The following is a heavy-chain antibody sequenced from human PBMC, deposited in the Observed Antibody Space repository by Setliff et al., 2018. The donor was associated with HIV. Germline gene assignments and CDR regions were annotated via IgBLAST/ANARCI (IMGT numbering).Heavy chain of an antibody. CDR3: AGENPDGWLHHYTDV. Sequence: SQTLSLTCTVSGGSFSDYYWSWIRQAPGKGLEWIGEINHSGTTNSNPSLKSRVTISVDTSKNQFSPGLTSVTAADTAVYYCAGENPDGWLHHYTDVWGKGTMVTVSS. CDR1: GGSFSDYY. J-gene: IGHJ6*03. V-gene: IGHV4-34*01. D-gene: IGHD2-15*01. CDR2: INHSGTT.